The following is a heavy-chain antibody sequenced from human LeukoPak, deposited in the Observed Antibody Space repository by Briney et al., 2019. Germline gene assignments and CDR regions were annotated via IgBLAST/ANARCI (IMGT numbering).Heavy chain of an antibody. CDR3: AKDGRTGDYFDY. J-gene: IGHJ4*02. CDR1: GFTFDDYT. Sequence: PGGSLRLSCAASGFTFDDYTMHWVRQAPGKGLEWVSLISWDGGSTYYADSVKGRFTISRDNSKNSLYLQMNSLRTEDTALYYRAKDGRTGDYFDYWGQGTLVTVSS. D-gene: IGHD7-27*01. V-gene: IGHV3-43*01. CDR2: ISWDGGST.